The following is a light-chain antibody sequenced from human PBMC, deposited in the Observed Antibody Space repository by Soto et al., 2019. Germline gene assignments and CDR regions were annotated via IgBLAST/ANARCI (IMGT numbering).Light chain of an antibody. J-gene: IGLJ2*01. CDR1: SSDVGGYNY. CDR2: EVS. Sequence: QSVLTQPASVSGSPGQSITISCTGTSSDVGGYNYVSWYQQHPGKAPKLMIYEVSHRPSGVSNRFSGSKSGNTASLTISGPQAEDEAYYYCSSYTISNTQIFGGGTKLTVL. V-gene: IGLV2-14*01. CDR3: SSYTISNTQI.